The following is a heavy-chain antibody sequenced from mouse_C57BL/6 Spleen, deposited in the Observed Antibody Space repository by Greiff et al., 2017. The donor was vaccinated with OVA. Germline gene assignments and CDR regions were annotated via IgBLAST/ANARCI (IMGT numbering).Heavy chain of an antibody. D-gene: IGHD1-1*01. CDR1: GYTFTSYG. CDR2: IYPRSGNT. Sequence: VQLQQSGAELARPGASVKLSCKASGYTFTSYGISWVKQSTGQGLEWIGEIYPRSGNTYYTEKFKGKSTLTADKSSSTAYMELRRLTAEDSAVYFCARGGTTVVATGGYYFDFWGQGTTLTVSS. CDR3: ARGGTTVVATGGYYFDF. V-gene: IGHV1-81*01. J-gene: IGHJ2*01.